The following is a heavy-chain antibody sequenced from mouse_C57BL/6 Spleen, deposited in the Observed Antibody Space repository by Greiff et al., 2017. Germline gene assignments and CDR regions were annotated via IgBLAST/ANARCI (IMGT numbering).Heavy chain of an antibody. CDR1: GYTFTSYW. V-gene: IGHV1-55*01. CDR3: AIVSAWFAY. J-gene: IGHJ3*01. CDR2: IYPGSGST. Sequence: QVQLQQPGAELVKPGASVKMSCKASGYTFTSYWITWVKQRPGQGLEWIGDIYPGSGSTNYNQKFKGKSTLTVDKSSSTAYMQLSSLTSEDSAVYYCAIVSAWFAYWGQGTLVTVSA.